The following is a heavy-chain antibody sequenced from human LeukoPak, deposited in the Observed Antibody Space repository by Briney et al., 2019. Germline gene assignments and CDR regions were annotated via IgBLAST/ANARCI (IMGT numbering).Heavy chain of an antibody. D-gene: IGHD4/OR15-4a*01. CDR2: IKQDESEK. CDR3: ARDDYGSLDY. CDR1: GFTFSAYC. Sequence: GGSLRLSCAASGFTFSAYCMAWVRQAPGKGLEWVANIKQDESEKYYVDSVKGRFTISRDNAKDSLYLQMNSLRVEDTAVYYCARDDYGSLDYWGQGTLVTVSS. V-gene: IGHV3-7*05. J-gene: IGHJ4*02.